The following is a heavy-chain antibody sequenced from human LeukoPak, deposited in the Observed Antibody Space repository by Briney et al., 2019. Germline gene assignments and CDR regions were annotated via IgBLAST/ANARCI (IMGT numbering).Heavy chain of an antibody. CDR3: ARFHSGPSGWYVLWYFDL. CDR2: IYNSENT. V-gene: IGHV4-4*09. Sequence: SETLSLTCTVSGGSVSSYYWSWIRQPPGKGLELIGYIYNSENTKYNSSLESRVTISVDTSKNQFFLKLSSVTAADTAVYYCARFHSGPSGWYVLWYFDLWGRGTLVTVSS. CDR1: GGSVSSYY. D-gene: IGHD6-19*01. J-gene: IGHJ2*01.